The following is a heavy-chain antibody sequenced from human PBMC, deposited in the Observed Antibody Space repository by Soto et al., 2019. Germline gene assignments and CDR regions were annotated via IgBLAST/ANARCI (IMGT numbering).Heavy chain of an antibody. J-gene: IGHJ4*02. D-gene: IGHD4-17*01. Sequence: GGSLRLSCAASGFTFSSYAMHWVRQAPGKGLEWVAVISYDGSNKYYADSVKGRFTISRDNSKNTLYLQMNSLRAEDTAVYYCXRDYGGNFDSPLYYFDYWGQGTLVTVSS. CDR3: XRDYGGNFDSPLYYFDY. CDR1: GFTFSSYA. V-gene: IGHV3-30-3*01. CDR2: ISYDGSNK.